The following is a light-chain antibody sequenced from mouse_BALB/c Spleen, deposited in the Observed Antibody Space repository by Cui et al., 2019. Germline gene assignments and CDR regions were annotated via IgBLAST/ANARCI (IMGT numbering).Light chain of an antibody. CDR3: WQHTHFPYT. J-gene: IGKJ2*01. V-gene: IGKV1-135*01. CDR2: LVS. CDR1: QSRIDRDGKNY. Sequence: DAVMTQTPLTLSVTIGQPAPISCNSSQSRIDRDGKNYLNSLLQRPRRSPKSLIYLVSKLDSGVPDRFTGSRSGTDFTLKISRVEAEDLGVYYCWQHTHFPYTFGGGTKLEIK.